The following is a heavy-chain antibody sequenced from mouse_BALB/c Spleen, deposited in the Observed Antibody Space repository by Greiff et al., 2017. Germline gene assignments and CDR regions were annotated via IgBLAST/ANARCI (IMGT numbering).Heavy chain of an antibody. D-gene: IGHD1-1*01. CDR2: INPSTGYT. CDR3: ARSYYGSSRY. J-gene: IGHJ2*01. CDR1: GYTFTSYW. V-gene: IGHV1-7*01. Sequence: QVHVKQSGAELAKPGASVKMSCKASGYTFTSYWMHWVKQRPGQGLEWIGYINPSTGYTEYNQKFKDKATLTADKSSSTAYMQLSSLTSEDSAVYYCARSYYGSSRYWGQGTTLTVSS.